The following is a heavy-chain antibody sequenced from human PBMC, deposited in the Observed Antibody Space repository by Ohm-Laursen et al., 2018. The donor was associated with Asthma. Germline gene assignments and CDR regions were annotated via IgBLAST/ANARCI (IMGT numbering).Heavy chain of an antibody. CDR2: IYYSGST. J-gene: IGHJ4*02. CDR3: ARIRNDYGDYEFDY. V-gene: IGHV4-61*01. Sequence: GTLSLTCTVSGGSVSSGSYYWSWIRQPPGKGLEWIGYIYYSGSTNYNPSLKSRVTISVDTSKNQFSLKLSSVTAADTAVYYCARIRNDYGDYEFDYWGQGTLVTVSS. D-gene: IGHD4-17*01. CDR1: GGSVSSGSYY.